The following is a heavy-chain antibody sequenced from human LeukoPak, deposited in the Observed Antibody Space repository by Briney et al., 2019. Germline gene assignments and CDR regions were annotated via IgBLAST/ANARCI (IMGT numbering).Heavy chain of an antibody. D-gene: IGHD1-1*01. J-gene: IGHJ4*02. Sequence: PAGSLRLSCAASGFIFSSYSMNWVRQAPGKGLEWVSSISSSSSYIYYADSVKGRFTIPRDNSKNTLYLQMNSLRAEDTAVYYCAKGGRWERYGEFDYWGQGKLVTVSS. CDR3: AKGGRWERYGEFDY. CDR1: GFIFSSYS. V-gene: IGHV3-21*04. CDR2: ISSSSSYI.